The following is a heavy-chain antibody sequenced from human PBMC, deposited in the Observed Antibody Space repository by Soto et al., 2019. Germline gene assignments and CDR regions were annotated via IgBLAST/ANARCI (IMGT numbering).Heavy chain of an antibody. D-gene: IGHD3-16*01. CDR3: ARDLGVTTFGAVGVMWFDP. V-gene: IGHV3-66*01. CDR1: GFTVSSNY. J-gene: IGHJ5*02. Sequence: GGSLRLSCAASGFTVSSNYMSWVRQAPGKGLEWVSVIYSGGSTYYADSGKGRFTISRDNSKNTLYLQMNSLRAEDTAVYYCARDLGVTTFGAVGVMWFDPWGQGTLVTVSS. CDR2: IYSGGST.